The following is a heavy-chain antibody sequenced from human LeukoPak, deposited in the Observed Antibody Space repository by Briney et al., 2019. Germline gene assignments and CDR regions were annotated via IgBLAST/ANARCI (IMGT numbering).Heavy chain of an antibody. CDR2: LKEDGSEK. D-gene: IGHD6-19*01. Sequence: PVESPRLHSAPFDTTPINSCMFQSSQAPSTQLDSMPILKEDGSEKNYVDSVKGRFTISRDNPKNSLSLQMNSLRAEDTAVYYCARERSGWYVGFDIWGQGTMVTVSS. V-gene: IGHV3-7*03. CDR1: DTTPINSC. CDR3: ARERSGWYVGFDI. J-gene: IGHJ3*02.